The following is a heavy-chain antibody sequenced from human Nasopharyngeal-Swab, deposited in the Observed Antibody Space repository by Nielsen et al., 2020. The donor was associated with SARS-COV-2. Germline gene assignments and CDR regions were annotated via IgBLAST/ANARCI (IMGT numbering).Heavy chain of an antibody. CDR3: ARDPDDILTGYYFDY. Sequence: VRQAPGKGLEWVAVIWYDGSNKYYADSVKGRFTISRDNSKNTLYLQMNSLRAEDTAVYYCARDPDDILTGYYFDYWGQGTLVTVSS. J-gene: IGHJ4*02. D-gene: IGHD3-9*01. V-gene: IGHV3-33*01. CDR2: IWYDGSNK.